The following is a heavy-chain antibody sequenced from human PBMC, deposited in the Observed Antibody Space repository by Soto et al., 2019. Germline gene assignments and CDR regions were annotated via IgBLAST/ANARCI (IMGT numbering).Heavy chain of an antibody. CDR1: GYGFTNYD. D-gene: IGHD2-2*01. CDR2: ISPYNGDT. J-gene: IGHJ4*02. Sequence: ASVKVSCKASGYGFTNYDISWVRQAPGQGLEWMGWISPYNGDTNYAQKLQGRVTMTTDTSTSTAYMELRSLRSDDTAVYYCARYCSSTSCDHYFDYWGQGTLVTVSS. CDR3: ARYCSSTSCDHYFDY. V-gene: IGHV1-18*01.